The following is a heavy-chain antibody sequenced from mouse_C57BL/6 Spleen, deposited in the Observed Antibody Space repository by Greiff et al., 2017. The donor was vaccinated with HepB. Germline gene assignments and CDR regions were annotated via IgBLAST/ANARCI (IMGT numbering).Heavy chain of an antibody. V-gene: IGHV5-4*03. CDR3: ARRGLRWYYFDY. D-gene: IGHD1-1*01. J-gene: IGHJ2*01. CDR2: ISDGGSYT. CDR1: GFTFSSYA. Sequence: DVKLVESGGGLVKPGGSLKLSCAASGFTFSSYAMSWVRQTPEKRLEWVATISDGGSYTYYPDNVKGRFTISRDNAKNNLYLQMSHLKSEDTAMYYCARRGLRWYYFDYWGQGTTLTVSS.